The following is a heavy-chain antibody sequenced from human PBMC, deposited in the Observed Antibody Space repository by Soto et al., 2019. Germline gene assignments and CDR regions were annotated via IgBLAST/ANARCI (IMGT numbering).Heavy chain of an antibody. J-gene: IGHJ4*02. CDR1: GFTFSSYA. D-gene: IGHD6-13*01. CDR3: AKDRPGYSSSSSDY. CDR2: ISGSGGST. V-gene: IGHV3-23*01. Sequence: GSLRLSCAASGFTFSSYAMSLVRQAPGEGLEWGSAISGSGGSTYYADSVKGRFTTSRDNSKNTLYLQMNSLRAEDTAVYYCAKDRPGYSSSSSDYWGQGTLVTVSS.